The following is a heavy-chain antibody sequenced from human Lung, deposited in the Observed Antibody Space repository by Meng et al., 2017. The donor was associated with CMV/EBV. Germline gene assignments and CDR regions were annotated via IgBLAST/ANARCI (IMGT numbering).Heavy chain of an antibody. V-gene: IGHV3-48*03. CDR3: ARDRGVVVPAAKYYYYGMDF. J-gene: IGHJ6*02. D-gene: IGHD2-2*01. CDR1: GFTFSSYE. CDR2: ISSSGSTI. Sequence: GESLKISCAASGFTFSSYEMNWVRQAPGKGLEWVSYISSSGSTIYYADSVKGRFTISRDNAKNSLYLQMNSLRAEDTAVYYCARDRGVVVPAAKYYYYGMDFWGQGXTVTVSS.